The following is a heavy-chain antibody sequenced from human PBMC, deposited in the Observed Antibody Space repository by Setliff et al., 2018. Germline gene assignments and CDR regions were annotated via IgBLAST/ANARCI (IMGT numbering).Heavy chain of an antibody. CDR1: GGPIISTNFHHY. V-gene: IGHV4-39*01. D-gene: IGHD6-13*01. CDR3: ARGGRISYRPSSSWYILDY. J-gene: IGHJ4*02. CDR2: VSYRGNA. Sequence: SETLSLTCSVSGGPIISTNFHHYWGWIRQSPGEGLEWIGTVSYRGNAFYNPSLAGRATISLDTSKNQFSLKLSSVTAADTAVYYCARGGRISYRPSSSWYILDYWGQGTLVTVSS.